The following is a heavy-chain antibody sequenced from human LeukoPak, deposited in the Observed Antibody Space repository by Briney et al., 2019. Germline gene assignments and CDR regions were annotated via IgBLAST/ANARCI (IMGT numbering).Heavy chain of an antibody. V-gene: IGHV1-2*02. Sequence: GASVKVSFKASGYTFTGYYMHWVRQAPGQGLEWMGWINPNSGDTNFAQNFQGRVTMARDTSISTVYMELSRLRSDDTAVYYCARVGQWLVENDWFDPWGQGTLVTVSS. CDR2: INPNSGDT. J-gene: IGHJ5*02. CDR1: GYTFTGYY. D-gene: IGHD6-19*01. CDR3: ARVGQWLVENDWFDP.